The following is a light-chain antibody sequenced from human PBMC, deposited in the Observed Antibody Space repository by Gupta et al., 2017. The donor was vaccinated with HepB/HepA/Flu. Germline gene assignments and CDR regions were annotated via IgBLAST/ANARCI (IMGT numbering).Light chain of an antibody. Sequence: YVLTQPPSVSLAPRKTAYITCGGNKIERKSVHWYQQNPGQAPVLVVYDDSDRPSRIPERFSGSNSGDTATLTISRVEAGDEADYYCQVWDSDTDHVIFGGGTKLTVL. J-gene: IGLJ2*01. CDR2: DDS. V-gene: IGLV3-21*03. CDR1: KIERKS. CDR3: QVWDSDTDHVI.